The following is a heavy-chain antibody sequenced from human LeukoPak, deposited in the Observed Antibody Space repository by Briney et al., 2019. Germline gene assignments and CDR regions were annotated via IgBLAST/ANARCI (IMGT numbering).Heavy chain of an antibody. V-gene: IGHV4-30-2*01. J-gene: IGHJ1*01. CDR1: GGSISSGGYS. CDR2: IYHSGST. D-gene: IGHD3-3*01. Sequence: PSQTLSLTCAVSGGSISSGGYSWSWIRQPPGKGLEWIGYIYHSGSTYYNPSLKSRVTISVDRSKNQFSLKLSSVTAADTAVYYCARGLLFLGPYFQHWGQGTLVTASS. CDR3: ARGLLFLGPYFQH.